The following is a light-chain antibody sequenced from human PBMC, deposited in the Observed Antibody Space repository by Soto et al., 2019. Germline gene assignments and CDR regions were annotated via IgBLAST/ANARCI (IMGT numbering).Light chain of an antibody. V-gene: IGLV1-47*01. Sequence: QSVLTRPPSASGTPGQRITMSCSGSSSNIEINDVFWYQQLPGAAPKVLFYRNNRRHSGVPDRFSASKSDTSASLAISGLRSDDEGDYDCETWDNKLSGPVFGGGTKLTGL. J-gene: IGLJ3*02. CDR1: SSNIEIND. CDR3: ETWDNKLSGPV. CDR2: RNN.